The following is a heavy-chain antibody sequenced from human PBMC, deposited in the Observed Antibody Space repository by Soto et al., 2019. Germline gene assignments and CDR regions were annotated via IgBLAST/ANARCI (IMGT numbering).Heavy chain of an antibody. Sequence: EVQLVESGGGLVQPGGSLRLSCAASGFTLSGRSMHWVRQAPGKGLVWVSGIDNAGTDSTYADSVKGRFTSSRDNAKNMLSLPMNSLRVEDTAVYYGARGWFGREVWGKGTTVTVSS. V-gene: IGHV3-74*01. CDR2: IDNAGTDS. CDR3: ARGWFGREV. CDR1: GFTLSGRS. D-gene: IGHD3-10*01. J-gene: IGHJ6*04.